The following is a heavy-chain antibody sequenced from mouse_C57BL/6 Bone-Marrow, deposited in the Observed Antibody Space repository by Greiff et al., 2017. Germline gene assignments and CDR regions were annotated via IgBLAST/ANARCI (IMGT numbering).Heavy chain of an antibody. D-gene: IGHD2-12*01. CDR2: IDPENGDT. J-gene: IGHJ1*03. V-gene: IGHV14-4*01. CDR1: GFNIKDDY. Sequence: DVKLLESGAELVRPGASVKLSCTASGFNIKDDYMHWVKQRPEQGLEWIGWIDPENGDTEYAPKFQGKATLTVDTSSNTAYLQLSSLASADAAVXDVTTYAPFSCPYWYFDVWGTGTTVTVSS. CDR3: TTYAPFSCPYWYFDV.